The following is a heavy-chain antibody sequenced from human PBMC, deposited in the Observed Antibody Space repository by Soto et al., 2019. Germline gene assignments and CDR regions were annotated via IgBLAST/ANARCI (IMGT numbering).Heavy chain of an antibody. CDR2: TYYRSNWSS. J-gene: IGHJ6*02. CDR3: AGVSWFRGMDV. CDR1: GDSVSSNSAA. D-gene: IGHD3-10*01. Sequence: SQTLSLTCAISGDSVSSNSAAWNWTRQSPSRGLEWLGRTYYRSNWSSDYAVSVKSRITINPDTSKNQFSLQLYSMTPEDTAVYFCAGVSWFRGMDVWGQGTPVTVSS. V-gene: IGHV6-1*01.